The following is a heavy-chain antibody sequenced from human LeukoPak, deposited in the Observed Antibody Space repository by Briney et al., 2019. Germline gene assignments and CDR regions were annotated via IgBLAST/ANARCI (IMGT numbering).Heavy chain of an antibody. CDR3: AKDMCSSTGCHELDF. D-gene: IGHD2-2*01. Sequence: GRSLGLSCAGSGFIFDDFAMHWVRHAPGKGLGGVSGFSWNSATIDYAASVNGRFSISRDNAKSSLYLQMNSLRAEDTALYYCAKDMCSSTGCHELDFWGQGTLVTVSS. V-gene: IGHV3-9*01. J-gene: IGHJ4*02. CDR2: FSWNSATI. CDR1: GFIFDDFA.